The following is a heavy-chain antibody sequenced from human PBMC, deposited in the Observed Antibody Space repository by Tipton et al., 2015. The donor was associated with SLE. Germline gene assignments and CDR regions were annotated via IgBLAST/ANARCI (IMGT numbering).Heavy chain of an antibody. D-gene: IGHD3-22*01. CDR2: VYTSGTT. J-gene: IGHJ3*02. CDR1: GGSISSGSHF. V-gene: IGHV4-61*02. Sequence: LRLSCTVSGGSISSGSHFWSWIRQPAGKGMEWIGRVYTSGTTNYNPSLKSRVTMSVDTSKNQFSLRLTSVTAADTAVYYCAGYREYYDSLAHAFDIWGQGTMVTVSS. CDR3: AGYREYYDSLAHAFDI.